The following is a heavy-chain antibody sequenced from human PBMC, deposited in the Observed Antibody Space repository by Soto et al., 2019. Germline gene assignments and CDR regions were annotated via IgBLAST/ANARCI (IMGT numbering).Heavy chain of an antibody. J-gene: IGHJ6*02. CDR1: GFTFSSYA. CDR2: ISYDGSNK. D-gene: IGHD4-17*01. CDR3: ARDIYGDYSPYYYGMDV. Sequence: PGGSLRLSCAASGFTFSSYAMHWVRQAPGKGLEWVAVISYDGSNKYYADSVKGRFTISRDNSKNTLYLQMNSLRAEDTAVYYCARDIYGDYSPYYYGMDVWGQGTTVTVSS. V-gene: IGHV3-30-3*01.